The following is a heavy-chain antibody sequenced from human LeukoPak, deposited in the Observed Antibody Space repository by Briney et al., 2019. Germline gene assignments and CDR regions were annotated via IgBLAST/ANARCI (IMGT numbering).Heavy chain of an antibody. J-gene: IGHJ6*03. V-gene: IGHV4-30-2*01. CDR1: GGSISSGDSY. Sequence: SETLSLTCTVSGGSISSGDSYWSWIRQPPGKGLERIGYIYHGGNTYYNPSLKSRSTISVDTSKNQFSLKLSSVTAADTAVYYCARPGRRYYMDVWGKGTTVTVSS. CDR2: IYHGGNT. CDR3: ARPGRRYYMDV.